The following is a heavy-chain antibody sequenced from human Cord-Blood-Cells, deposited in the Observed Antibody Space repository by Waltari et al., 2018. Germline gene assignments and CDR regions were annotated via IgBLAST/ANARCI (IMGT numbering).Heavy chain of an antibody. D-gene: IGHD6-13*01. V-gene: IGHV4-39*01. CDR1: GGSISSSSYY. CDR3: ARRKVGLAAAGISDFDY. Sequence: QLQLQESGPGLVKPSETLSLTCTVPGGSISSSSYYWGWIRQPPGKGLEWIGSIYYSGSTYYNPSLKSRVTISVDTSKNQFSLKLSSVTAADTAVYYCARRKVGLAAAGISDFDYWGQGTLVTVSS. J-gene: IGHJ4*02. CDR2: IYYSGST.